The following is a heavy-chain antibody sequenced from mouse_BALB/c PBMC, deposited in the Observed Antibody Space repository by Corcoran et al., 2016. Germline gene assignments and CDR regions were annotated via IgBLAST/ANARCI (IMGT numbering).Heavy chain of an antibody. Sequence: EFQLQQSGPELVKPGASVKISCKASGYTFTDYNMHWVKQSHGKSLEWIGYIYPYSGGTGYNQKFKSKATLTVDNSSTTAYMELRSLTSEDSAFYYCGKSLSWYFDVWGAGTTVTVSS. CDR2: IYPYSGGT. CDR1: GYTFTDYN. CDR3: GKSLSWYFDV. J-gene: IGHJ1*01. V-gene: IGHV1S29*02. D-gene: IGHD2-14*01.